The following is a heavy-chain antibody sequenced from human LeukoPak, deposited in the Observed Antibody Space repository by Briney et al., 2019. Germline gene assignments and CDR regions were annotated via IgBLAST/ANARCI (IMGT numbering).Heavy chain of an antibody. CDR2: IKQDGREK. CDR3: ARGLALGY. CDR1: GFTISSHG. Sequence: GGSLRLSCAASGFTISSHGMNWVRQAPGKGLECVPNIKQDGREKYYVDSVKGRFTISRDSAEYSLYLKMNSLRAEDTAVYYCARGLALGYWGQGTLVTVSS. V-gene: IGHV3-7*04. D-gene: IGHD2-21*01. J-gene: IGHJ4*02.